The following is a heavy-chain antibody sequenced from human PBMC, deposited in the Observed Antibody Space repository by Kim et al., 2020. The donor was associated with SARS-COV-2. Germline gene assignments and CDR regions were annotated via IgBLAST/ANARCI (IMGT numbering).Heavy chain of an antibody. J-gene: IGHJ4*02. D-gene: IGHD3-9*01. CDR2: ISSSGSTI. CDR3: ARTSAYYDILTGYYYYFDY. Sequence: GGSLRLSCAASGFTFSSYEMNWVRQAPGKGLEWVSDISSSGSTIYYEDSVKGRFTISRDNAKNSLYLQMNSLRAEDTAVYYCARTSAYYDILTGYYYYFDYWGQGTLVTVSS. V-gene: IGHV3-48*03. CDR1: GFTFSSYE.